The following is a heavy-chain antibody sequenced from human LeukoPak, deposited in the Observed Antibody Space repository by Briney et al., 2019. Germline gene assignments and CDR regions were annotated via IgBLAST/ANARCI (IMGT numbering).Heavy chain of an antibody. V-gene: IGHV1-2*02. CDR2: INPNSGGT. D-gene: IGHD4-17*01. CDR1: GYTFTGYY. CDR3: ARDLTTVTL. J-gene: IGHJ4*02. Sequence: GASVKVSCKASGYTFTGYYLHWVQQAPGQGLEWMGWINPNSGGTNYAQKFQGRVTMTRDTSSITAYMDLSRLRSDDTAIYYCARDLTTVTLWGQGTLVTVSS.